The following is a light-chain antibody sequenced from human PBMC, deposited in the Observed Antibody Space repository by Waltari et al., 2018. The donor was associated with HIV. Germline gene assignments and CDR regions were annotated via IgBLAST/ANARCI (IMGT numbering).Light chain of an antibody. J-gene: IGKJ4*01. CDR1: QSVSSSH. CDR3: QQYVSPLT. CDR2: GAS. V-gene: IGKV3-20*01. Sequence: EIVLTQAAGTLSLSPGESATTSCRASQSVSSSHLAWYQQKPVQAPRLLIYGASSRATGIPDRFSGSGSGTDFTLTISRLEPEDFAVYYCQQYVSPLTFGGGTKVEIK.